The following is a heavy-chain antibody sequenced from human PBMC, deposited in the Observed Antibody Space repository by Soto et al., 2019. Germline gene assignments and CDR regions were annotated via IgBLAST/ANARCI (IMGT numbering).Heavy chain of an antibody. D-gene: IGHD3-3*01. CDR2: INPSGGST. V-gene: IGHV1-46*01. CDR1: GYTFTSYY. CDR3: ARDQEVTIVGVVIVAYYGMDV. Sequence: GASVKVSCKASGYTFTSYYMHWVRQAPGQGLEWMGIINPSGGSTSYAQKFQGRVTMTRDTSTSTVYMELSSLRSEDTAVYYCARDQEVTIVGVVIVAYYGMDVWGQGTTVTVSS. J-gene: IGHJ6*02.